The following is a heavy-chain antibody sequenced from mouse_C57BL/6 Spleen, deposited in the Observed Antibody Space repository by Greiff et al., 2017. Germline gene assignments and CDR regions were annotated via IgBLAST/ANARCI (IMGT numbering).Heavy chain of an antibody. CDR2: IYPRSGNT. Sequence: VHLVESGAELARPGASVKLSCKASGYTFTSYGISWVKQRTGQGLEWIGEIYPRSGNTYYNEKFKGKATLTADKSSSTAYMELRSLTSEDSAVYFCARSGSWLTGTDYAMDYWGQGTSVTVSS. J-gene: IGHJ4*01. V-gene: IGHV1-81*01. CDR3: ARSGSWLTGTDYAMDY. D-gene: IGHD4-1*01. CDR1: GYTFTSYG.